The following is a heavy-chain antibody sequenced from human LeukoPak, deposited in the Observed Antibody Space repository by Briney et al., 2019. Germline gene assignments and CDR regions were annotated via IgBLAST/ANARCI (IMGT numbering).Heavy chain of an antibody. CDR1: GYTFTGYY. D-gene: IGHD6-19*01. J-gene: IGHJ4*02. Sequence: GASVKVSCKASGYTFTGYYMHWVRQAPGQGLEWMGWINPNSGGTNYAQKFQGRVTTTRDTSISTAYMELSRLRSDDTAVYYCARVGYSSRVSFDYWGQGTLVTVSS. CDR3: ARVGYSSRVSFDY. V-gene: IGHV1-2*02. CDR2: INPNSGGT.